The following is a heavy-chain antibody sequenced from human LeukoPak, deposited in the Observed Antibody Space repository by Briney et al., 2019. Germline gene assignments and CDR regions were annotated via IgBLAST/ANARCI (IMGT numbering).Heavy chain of an antibody. CDR2: MYYSGST. J-gene: IGHJ3*02. D-gene: IGHD6-19*01. Sequence: SETLSLTCTVSGDSISSSSYYWGWIRQPPGKGLEWIGSMYYSGSTYYNPSLKSRVIISVDTSNNHFSLKLSSVTAADTAVYYCASRSRAVSSGWYGGAFDIWGQGTMVTVSS. CDR3: ASRSRAVSSGWYGGAFDI. V-gene: IGHV4-39*02. CDR1: GDSISSSSYY.